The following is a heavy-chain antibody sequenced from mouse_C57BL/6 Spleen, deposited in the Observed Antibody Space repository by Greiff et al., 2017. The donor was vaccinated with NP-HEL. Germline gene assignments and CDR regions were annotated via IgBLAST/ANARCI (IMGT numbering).Heavy chain of an antibody. Sequence: VQLQQPGAELVKPGASVKLSCKASGYTFTSYWMHWVKQRPGQGLEWIGMIHPNSGSTNYNEKFKSQATLTVDKSSSTAYMQLSSLTSEDSAVYYCARPSTVVVHFDYWGQGTTLTVSS. CDR1: GYTFTSYW. CDR3: ARPSTVVVHFDY. CDR2: IHPNSGST. J-gene: IGHJ2*01. D-gene: IGHD1-1*01. V-gene: IGHV1-64*01.